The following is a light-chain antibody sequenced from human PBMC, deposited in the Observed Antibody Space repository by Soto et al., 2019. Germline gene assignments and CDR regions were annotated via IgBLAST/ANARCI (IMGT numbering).Light chain of an antibody. CDR1: QSVSSSY. CDR3: QQYGDSPT. Sequence: EIVLTQSPGTLSLSPGERGTLSCRASQSVSSSYLAWYQQIPGQALRLLMYGASNRATGIPDRFSGSGSGTDFTLTISRLEPEDFAVYYCQQYGDSPTFGGGTKVEIK. V-gene: IGKV3-20*01. CDR2: GAS. J-gene: IGKJ4*01.